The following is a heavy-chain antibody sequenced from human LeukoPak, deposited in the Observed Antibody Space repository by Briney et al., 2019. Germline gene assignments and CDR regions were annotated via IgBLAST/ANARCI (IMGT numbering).Heavy chain of an antibody. CDR2: IYYSGST. J-gene: IGHJ3*02. CDR3: ARRELLSTPDAFDI. CDR1: GGSISSSSYY. V-gene: IGHV4-39*01. D-gene: IGHD3-10*01. Sequence: SETLSLTCTVSGGSISSSSYYWGWIRQPPGKGLEWIGSIYYSGSTYYNPSLNSRVTISVDTSKNQFSLKVSSVTAADTAVYYCARRELLSTPDAFDIWGQGTMVTVSS.